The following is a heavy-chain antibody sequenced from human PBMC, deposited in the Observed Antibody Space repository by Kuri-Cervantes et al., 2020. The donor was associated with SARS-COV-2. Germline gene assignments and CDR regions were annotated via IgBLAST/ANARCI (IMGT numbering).Heavy chain of an antibody. J-gene: IGHJ3*02. CDR3: ARVALTGTAFDI. Sequence: GSLRLSCTVSGGSISSYYWSWIRQPPGKGLEWIGYIYYSGSTNYNPSLKSRVTISVDTSRNQFSLKLSSVTAADTAMYYCARVALTGTAFDIWGQGTMVTVSS. V-gene: IGHV4-59*01. D-gene: IGHD1-20*01. CDR1: GGSISSYY. CDR2: IYYSGST.